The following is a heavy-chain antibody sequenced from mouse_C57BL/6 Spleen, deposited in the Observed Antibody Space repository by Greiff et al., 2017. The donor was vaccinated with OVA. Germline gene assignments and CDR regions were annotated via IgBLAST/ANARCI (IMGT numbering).Heavy chain of an antibody. Sequence: VQLQQSGPELVKPGASVKISCKASGYSFTSYYIHWVKQRPGQGLEWIGWIYPGSGNTKYNEKFKGKATLTADTSSSTAYMQLSSLTSEDSAVYYCASGHYYGSSPAWFAYWGQGTLVTVSA. CDR1: GYSFTSYY. CDR2: IYPGSGNT. D-gene: IGHD1-1*01. V-gene: IGHV1-66*01. CDR3: ASGHYYGSSPAWFAY. J-gene: IGHJ3*01.